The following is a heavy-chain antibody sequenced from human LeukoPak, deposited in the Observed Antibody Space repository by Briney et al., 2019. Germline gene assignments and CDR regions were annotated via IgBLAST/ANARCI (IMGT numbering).Heavy chain of an antibody. CDR2: IWYDGSNK. V-gene: IGHV3-33*01. CDR1: GFTFSNYG. J-gene: IGHJ4*02. D-gene: IGHD6-19*01. Sequence: GGSLRLSCAASGFTFSNYGMHWVRQAPGKGLEWVAIIWYDGSNKYYADSVKGRFTISRDNSNNTLYLQMNSLRAEDTAVYYCAREGSGWLNYFDDWGQVTLVTVSS. CDR3: AREGSGWLNYFDD.